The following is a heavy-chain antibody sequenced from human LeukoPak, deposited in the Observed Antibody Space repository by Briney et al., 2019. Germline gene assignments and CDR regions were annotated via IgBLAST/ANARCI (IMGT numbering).Heavy chain of an antibody. V-gene: IGHV1-18*01. J-gene: IGHJ4*02. CDR3: ARLDLESYYFDY. CDR2: ISAHNGNT. Sequence: ASVKVSCKASGYTFTSYGITWVRQAPGQGLEWMGWISAHNGNTNYAQKLQGRVSMTTVTSTSTAYMELRSLRPDDTAVYYCARLDLESYYFDYWGQGTLVTVSS. D-gene: IGHD3-3*01. CDR1: GYTFTSYG.